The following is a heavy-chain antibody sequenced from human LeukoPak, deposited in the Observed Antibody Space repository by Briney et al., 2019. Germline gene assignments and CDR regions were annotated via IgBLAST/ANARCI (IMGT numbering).Heavy chain of an antibody. CDR1: GFTFYKNG. CDR3: ARDSRQLLGAFDI. CDR2: SSAGST. Sequence: GGSLRLSCAASGFTFYKNGMSWVRQAPGKGLEWVASSSAGSTYYADSVKGRFTISRDNAKNSLYLQMNSLRAEDTAVYYCARDSRQLLGAFDIWGQGTMVTVSS. J-gene: IGHJ3*02. V-gene: IGHV3-69-1*02. D-gene: IGHD2-2*01.